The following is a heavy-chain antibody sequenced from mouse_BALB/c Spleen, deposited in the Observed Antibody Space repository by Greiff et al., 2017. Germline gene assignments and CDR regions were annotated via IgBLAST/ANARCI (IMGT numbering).Heavy chain of an antibody. CDR3: ARHVNYFDY. CDR2: ISNGGGST. V-gene: IGHV5-12-2*01. Sequence: EVQRVESGGGLVQPGGSLKLSCAASGFTFSSYTMSWVRQTPEKRLEWVAYISNGGGSTYYPDTVKGRFTISRDNAKNTLYLQMSSLKSEDTAMYYCARHVNYFDYWGQGTTLTVSS. CDR1: GFTFSSYT. J-gene: IGHJ2*01.